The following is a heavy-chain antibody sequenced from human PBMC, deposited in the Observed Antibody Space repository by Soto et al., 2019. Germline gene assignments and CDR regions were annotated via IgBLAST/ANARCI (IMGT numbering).Heavy chain of an antibody. CDR3: ARRAAYSSSYFFDY. CDR1: GFSLRTSGMC. D-gene: IGHD6-6*01. V-gene: IGHV2-70*12. CDR2: VDWDGDK. Sequence: SGPTLVNPTQTLTLTCTFSGFSLRTSGMCVSWIRQPPGKALEWLALVDWDGDKYYNTSLKTRLTVSRDTSKNQVVLTMTNMDPVDTATYYCARRAAYSSSYFFDYWGQGSLVTVSS. J-gene: IGHJ4*02.